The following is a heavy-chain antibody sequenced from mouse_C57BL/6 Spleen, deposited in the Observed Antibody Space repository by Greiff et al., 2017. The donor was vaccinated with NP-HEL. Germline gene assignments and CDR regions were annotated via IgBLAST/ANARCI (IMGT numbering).Heavy chain of an antibody. CDR1: GYSITSGYY. D-gene: IGHD2-2*01. CDR2: ISYDGSN. V-gene: IGHV3-6*01. Sequence: EVQLVESGPGLVKPSQSLSLTCSVTGYSITSGYYWNWIRQFPGNKLEWMGYISYDGSNNYNPSLKNRISITRDTSKNQFFLKLNSVTTEDTATYCCARSYGYLAWFAYWGQGTLGTVCA. J-gene: IGHJ3*01. CDR3: ARSYGYLAWFAY.